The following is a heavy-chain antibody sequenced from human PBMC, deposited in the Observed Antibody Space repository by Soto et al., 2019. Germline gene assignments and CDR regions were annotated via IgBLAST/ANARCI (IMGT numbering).Heavy chain of an antibody. J-gene: IGHJ4*02. CDR2: ISSSSSYI. CDR1: GFTFSSYS. CDR3: ARAMPRGCSCGSCDWDDY. Sequence: EVQLVESGGGLVKPGGSLRLSCAASGFTFSSYSMNWVRQAPGKGLEWVSSISSSSSYIYYADSVKGRLTISRGNATNSLYLQMNRLRAEETAVYYCARAMPRGCSCGSCDWDDYWVQGTMVTVSS. D-gene: IGHD2-15*01. V-gene: IGHV3-21*01.